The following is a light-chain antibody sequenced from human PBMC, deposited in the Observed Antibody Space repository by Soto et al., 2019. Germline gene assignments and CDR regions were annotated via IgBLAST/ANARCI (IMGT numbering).Light chain of an antibody. J-gene: IGKJ1*01. CDR3: QQYNSYWGT. Sequence: IQMTQSPSTLSASVGDRVTITCRASQSISSWLAWYQQKPGKAPKLLIYKASSLESGVPSRFSGSGSGTEFTLTISSLQPDDFETYYCQQYNSYWGTFGQGTMVDTK. V-gene: IGKV1-5*03. CDR1: QSISSW. CDR2: KAS.